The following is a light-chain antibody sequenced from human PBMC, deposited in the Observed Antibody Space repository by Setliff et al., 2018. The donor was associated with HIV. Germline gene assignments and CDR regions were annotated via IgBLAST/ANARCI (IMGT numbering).Light chain of an antibody. Sequence: QSALTQPASVSGSPGQSITIYCTGTSSDVGTYNFVSWYQQHPGKAPKLMIYDVSYRPSGVSNRFSGSKSGNTASLTISGLQAEDEAGYYCSSYTSSTPLYVFGTGTKVTVL. CDR3: SSYTSSTPLYV. CDR1: SSDVGTYNF. CDR2: DVS. V-gene: IGLV2-14*03. J-gene: IGLJ1*01.